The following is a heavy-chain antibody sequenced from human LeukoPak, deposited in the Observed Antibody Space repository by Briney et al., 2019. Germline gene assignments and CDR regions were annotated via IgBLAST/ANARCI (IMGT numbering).Heavy chain of an antibody. CDR1: GFTFSSYW. Sequence: GGSLRLSCAASGFTFSSYWMTWARQAPGKGLEWVANIKQDGSEKYYVDSVKGRFTISRDNAKNSLYLQMNSLRAEDTAVYYCAELGITMIGGVWGKGTTVTISS. J-gene: IGHJ6*04. V-gene: IGHV3-7*01. CDR2: IKQDGSEK. CDR3: AELGITMIGGV. D-gene: IGHD3-10*02.